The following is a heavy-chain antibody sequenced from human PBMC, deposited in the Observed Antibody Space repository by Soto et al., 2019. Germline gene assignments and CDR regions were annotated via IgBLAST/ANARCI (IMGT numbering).Heavy chain of an antibody. CDR1: GFTFSSYS. Sequence: EVQLVESGGGLVQPGGSLRLSCAASGFTFSSYSMNWVRQAPGKGLEWVSYISSSSNTIYYADSVKGRFTTSRDNAKNSLYLQMNSLRAEDTAVYYCARADSGYAHGYYYYGMDVWGQGTTVTVSS. J-gene: IGHJ6*02. V-gene: IGHV3-48*01. CDR3: ARADSGYAHGYYYYGMDV. D-gene: IGHD5-12*01. CDR2: ISSSSNTI.